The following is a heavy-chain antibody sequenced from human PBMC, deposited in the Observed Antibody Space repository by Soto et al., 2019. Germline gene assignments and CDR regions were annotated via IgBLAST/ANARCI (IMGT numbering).Heavy chain of an antibody. CDR2: IYYSGST. D-gene: IGHD3-16*02. Sequence: SETLSLTCTVSGGSISSYYWSWIRQPPGKGLEWIGYIYYSGSTNYNPSLKSRVTISVDTSKNQFSLKLSSVTAADTAVYYCARHDKQFRSPIGVWGKGTTVTVSS. J-gene: IGHJ6*04. CDR1: GGSISSYY. V-gene: IGHV4-59*08. CDR3: ARHDKQFRSPIGV.